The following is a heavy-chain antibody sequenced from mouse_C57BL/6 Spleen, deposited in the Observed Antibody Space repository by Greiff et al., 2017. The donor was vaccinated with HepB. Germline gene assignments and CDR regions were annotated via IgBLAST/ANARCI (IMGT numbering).Heavy chain of an antibody. CDR2: IYPSDSET. Sequence: QVQLQQSGAELVRPGSSVKLSCKASGYTFTSYWMDWVKQRPGQGLEWIGNIYPSDSETHYNQKFKDKATLTVDKSSSTAYMQLSSLTSEDSAVYYCARENLYYGSSHTYFDVWGTGTTVTVSS. CDR3: ARENLYYGSSHTYFDV. J-gene: IGHJ1*03. V-gene: IGHV1-61*01. CDR1: GYTFTSYW. D-gene: IGHD1-1*01.